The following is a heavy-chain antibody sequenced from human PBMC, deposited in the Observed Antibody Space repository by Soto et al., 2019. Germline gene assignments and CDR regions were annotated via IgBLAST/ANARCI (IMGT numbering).Heavy chain of an antibody. D-gene: IGHD3-10*01. J-gene: IGHJ4*02. CDR3: ARAGGSGSYYIPPNY. CDR1: GFTFSSYA. V-gene: IGHV3-64*01. Sequence: GGSLRLSCAASGFTFSSYAMHWVRQAPGKGLEYVSAISSNGGSTYYANSVKGRFTISRDNSKNTLYLQMGSLRAEDMAVYYCARAGGSGSYYIPPNYWGQGTLVTVSS. CDR2: ISSNGGST.